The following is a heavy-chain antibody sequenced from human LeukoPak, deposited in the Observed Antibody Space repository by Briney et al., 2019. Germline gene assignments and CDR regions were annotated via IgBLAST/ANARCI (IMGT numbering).Heavy chain of an antibody. Sequence: PSETPSLTCTVSGGSISSSSYYWGWIRQPPGKGLEWIGSIYYSGSTYYNPSLKSRVTISVDTSKNQFSLKLSSVTAADTAVYYCAGGGGGYCSGGSCPYSTWYYYMDVWGKGTTVTISS. D-gene: IGHD2-15*01. CDR3: AGGGGGYCSGGSCPYSTWYYYMDV. CDR1: GGSISSSSYY. CDR2: IYYSGST. V-gene: IGHV4-39*07. J-gene: IGHJ6*03.